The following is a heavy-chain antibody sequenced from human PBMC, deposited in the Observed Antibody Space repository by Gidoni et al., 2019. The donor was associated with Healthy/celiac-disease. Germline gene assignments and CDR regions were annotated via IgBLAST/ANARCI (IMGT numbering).Heavy chain of an antibody. V-gene: IGHV3-23*01. Sequence: EVQLLESGGGLVQPGGSLRLSCSASGFTFRSYARSWVRQAPGEGLEWVSAISGSGGSTYYADSVKGRFTISRDNSKNTLYLQMNSLRAEDTAVYYCAKDRNGWFDYWGQGTLVTVSS. J-gene: IGHJ4*02. CDR3: AKDRNGWFDY. CDR2: ISGSGGST. D-gene: IGHD3-3*01. CDR1: GFTFRSYA.